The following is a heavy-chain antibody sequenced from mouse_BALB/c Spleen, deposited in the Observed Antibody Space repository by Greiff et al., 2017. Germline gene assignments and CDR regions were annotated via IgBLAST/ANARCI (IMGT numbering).Heavy chain of an antibody. V-gene: IGHV14-3*02. CDR2: IDPANGNT. CDR1: GFNIKDTY. D-gene: IGHD1-2*01. CDR3: ARGPHYYGSDY. Sequence: VQLQQSGAELVKPGASVKLSCTASGFNIKDTYMHWVKQRPEQGLEWIGRIDPANGNTKYDPKFQGKATITADTSSNTAYLQLSSLTSEDTAVYYCARGPHYYGSDYWGQGTSLTVSS. J-gene: IGHJ2*02.